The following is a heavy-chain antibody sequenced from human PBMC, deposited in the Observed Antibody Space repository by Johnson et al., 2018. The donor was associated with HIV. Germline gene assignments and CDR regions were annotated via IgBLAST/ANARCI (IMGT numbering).Heavy chain of an antibody. D-gene: IGHD3-22*01. CDR2: ISGSDHST. Sequence: VQLVESGGGLVQPGGSLRLSCGASAFTFSSNDMKWVRQAPGKGLEWVSPISGSDHSTYYADSVRGRFTISRDNAKNTLYLQMNSLRAEDTAVYYCAKDTGAYYDTFLAFDIWGQGTMVTVSS. V-gene: IGHV3-23*04. CDR1: AFTFSSND. CDR3: AKDTGAYYDTFLAFDI. J-gene: IGHJ3*02.